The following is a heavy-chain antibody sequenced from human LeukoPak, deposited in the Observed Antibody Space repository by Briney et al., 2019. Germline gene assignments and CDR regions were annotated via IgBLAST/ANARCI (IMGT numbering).Heavy chain of an antibody. Sequence: GGSLRLSCAASGFTFSSYWMHWVRQAPGKGLVWVSRINSDGSSTSYADPVKGRFTISRDNAKNTLYLQMNSLRAEDTAVYYCARETGYGDLGGDAFDIWGQGTMVTVSS. D-gene: IGHD4-17*01. CDR3: ARETGYGDLGGDAFDI. V-gene: IGHV3-74*01. CDR1: GFTFSSYW. CDR2: INSDGSST. J-gene: IGHJ3*02.